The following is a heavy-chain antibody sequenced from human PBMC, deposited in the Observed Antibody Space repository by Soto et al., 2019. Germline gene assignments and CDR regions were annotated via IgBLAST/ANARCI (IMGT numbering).Heavy chain of an antibody. CDR3: ARAGDILVVPAATNWFDP. CDR1: GGSISSGDYY. D-gene: IGHD2-2*01. V-gene: IGHV4-30-4*01. J-gene: IGHJ5*02. Sequence: PSETLSLTCTVSGGSISSGDYYWSWIRQPPGKGLEWIGYIYYSGSTYYNPSLKSRVTISVDTSKNQFSLKRSSVTAADTPVYYCARAGDILVVPAATNWFDPWGQGTLVTVSS. CDR2: IYYSGST.